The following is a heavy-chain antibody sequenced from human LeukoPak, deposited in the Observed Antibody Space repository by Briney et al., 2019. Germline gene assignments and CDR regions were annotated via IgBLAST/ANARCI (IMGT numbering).Heavy chain of an antibody. CDR1: GGSISSYY. J-gene: IGHJ6*03. CDR2: VYYSGST. D-gene: IGHD4/OR15-4a*01. Sequence: SETLSLTCTVSGGSISSYYWSWIRQPPGKGLEWIGYVYYSGSTNYNPSLRSRVTISVDTSKNQFSLKLSSVTAADTAVYYCARLTDYYYYMDVWGKGTTVTVSS. V-gene: IGHV4-59*01. CDR3: ARLTDYYYYMDV.